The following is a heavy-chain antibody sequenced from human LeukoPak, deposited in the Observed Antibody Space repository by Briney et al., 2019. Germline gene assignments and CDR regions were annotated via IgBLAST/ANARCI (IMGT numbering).Heavy chain of an antibody. Sequence: SGGSLRLSCAASGFTFSSYWMSWVRQAPGKGLEWVANIKQDGSEKYYVDSVKGRFTISRDNAKNSLYLQMNSLRAEDTAVYYCAIVRDYYDSSGYTYWGQGTLVTVSS. J-gene: IGHJ4*02. CDR2: IKQDGSEK. CDR3: AIVRDYYDSSGYTY. CDR1: GFTFSSYW. V-gene: IGHV3-7*01. D-gene: IGHD3-22*01.